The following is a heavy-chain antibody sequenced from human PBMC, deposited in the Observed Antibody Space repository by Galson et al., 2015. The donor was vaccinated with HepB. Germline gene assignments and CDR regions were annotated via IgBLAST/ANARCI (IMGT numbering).Heavy chain of an antibody. V-gene: IGHV3-11*01. J-gene: IGHJ4*02. CDR2: IRSGGDSV. CDR3: ARDHEPPDF. CDR1: GFSFSDFY. Sequence: SLRLSCAASGFSFSDFYMSWIRQTPGKGLEWVSDIRSGGDSVFYSDSVKGRFTVSRDNAKNSLYLQMDSLSAEDAAVYFCARDHEPPDFWGQGTLVIVSS.